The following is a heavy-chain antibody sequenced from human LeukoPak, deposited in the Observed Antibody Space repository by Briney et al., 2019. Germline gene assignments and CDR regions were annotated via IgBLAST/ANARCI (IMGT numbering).Heavy chain of an antibody. V-gene: IGHV3-21*01. Sequence: GGSLRLSCAASGFTFSSYNMNWVRQAPGKGLEWVSSITTSSIYKYYGDSVKGRFTISRDNAKKSLYLQMNSLRAEDTAVYYCARAHHRRVYDYVWGSYPYWGQGTLVTVSS. CDR3: ARAHHRRVYDYVWGSYPY. CDR2: ITTSSIYK. J-gene: IGHJ4*02. D-gene: IGHD3-16*02. CDR1: GFTFSSYN.